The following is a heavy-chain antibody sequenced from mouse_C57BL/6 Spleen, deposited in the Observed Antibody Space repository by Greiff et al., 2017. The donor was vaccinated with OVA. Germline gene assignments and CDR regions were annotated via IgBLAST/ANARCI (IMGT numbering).Heavy chain of an antibody. D-gene: IGHD1-1*01. V-gene: IGHV5-17*01. CDR1: GFTFSDYG. J-gene: IGHJ1*03. Sequence: DVKLVESGGGLVKPGGSLKLSCAASGFTFSDYGMHWVRQAPEKGLEWVAYISSGSSTIYYADTVKGRFTISRDNAKNTLFLQMTSLRSEDTAMYYCARQGLRRRYFDVWGTGTTVTVSS. CDR3: ARQGLRRRYFDV. CDR2: ISSGSSTI.